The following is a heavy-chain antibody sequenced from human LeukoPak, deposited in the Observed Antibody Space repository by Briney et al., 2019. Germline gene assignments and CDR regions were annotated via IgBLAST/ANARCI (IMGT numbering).Heavy chain of an antibody. D-gene: IGHD6-19*01. CDR3: ARHPTGYSSGWYFDY. CDR1: GYSFTSYW. J-gene: IGHJ4*02. CDR2: IYPGDSDT. Sequence: GESLKISCKGSGYSFTSYWIGWVRRLPGKGLEGMGIIYPGDSDTRYSPSFQGQVTISADKSISTAYLQWSSLKASDTAMYYCARHPTGYSSGWYFDYWGQGTLVTVSS. V-gene: IGHV5-51*01.